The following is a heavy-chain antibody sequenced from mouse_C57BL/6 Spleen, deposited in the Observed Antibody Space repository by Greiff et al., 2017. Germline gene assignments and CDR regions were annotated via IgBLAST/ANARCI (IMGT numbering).Heavy chain of an antibody. CDR1: GFTFSSYT. V-gene: IGHV5-9*01. D-gene: IGHD2-4*01. Sequence: VQLVESGGGLVKPGGSLKLSCAASGFTFSSYTMSWVRQTPEKRLEWVATISGGGGNTYYPDSVKGRFTISRDNAKNTLYLQMSSLRSEDTALYYCARHDYDGGGYYAMDYWGQGTSVTVSS. CDR3: ARHDYDGGGYYAMDY. CDR2: ISGGGGNT. J-gene: IGHJ4*01.